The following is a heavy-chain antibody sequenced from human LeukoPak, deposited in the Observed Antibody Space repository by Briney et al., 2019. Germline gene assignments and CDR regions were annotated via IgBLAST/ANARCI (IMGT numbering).Heavy chain of an antibody. Sequence: SETLSLTCTVSGYSLSSGYYWGWIRQPPGKGLEWIGSLYHSGNTYHNPSLKSRVTFSVDTSKNQFSLKLTSVTAADTAVYYCARETYDSSGYYHYWGQGTLVTVSS. V-gene: IGHV4-38-2*02. CDR3: ARETYDSSGYYHY. D-gene: IGHD3-22*01. J-gene: IGHJ4*02. CDR1: GYSLSSGYY. CDR2: LYHSGNT.